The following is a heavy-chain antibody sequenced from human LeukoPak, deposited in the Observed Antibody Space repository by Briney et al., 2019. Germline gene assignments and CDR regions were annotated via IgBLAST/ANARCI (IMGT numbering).Heavy chain of an antibody. J-gene: IGHJ4*02. CDR1: GFTFGNYA. Sequence: GRCLRLSCAASGFTFGNYAMNWVRQAPGKGLGWVSTISGNGAFTYYADSVQGRFTISRDNSKNTLSVQMNSLRAEDTAVYYCAKDYDSGGLRWVDSWGQGTLVSVSS. V-gene: IGHV3-23*01. D-gene: IGHD2-2*01. CDR2: ISGNGAFT. CDR3: AKDYDSGGLRWVDS.